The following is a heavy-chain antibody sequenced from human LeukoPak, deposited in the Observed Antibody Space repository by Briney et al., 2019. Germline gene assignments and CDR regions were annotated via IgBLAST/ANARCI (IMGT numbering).Heavy chain of an antibody. V-gene: IGHV3-48*01. CDR3: ARERGYCTDTSCYGFDY. D-gene: IGHD2-2*01. J-gene: IGHJ4*02. CDR1: GFTFSIYS. Sequence: PGGSLRLSCAASGFTFSIYSMNWVRQAPGKGLEWVSKISSDSSSIYYADSVKRRFTISRDNAKNSLYLQMNNLRAEDTAVYYCARERGYCTDTSCYGFDYWGQGILVTVSS. CDR2: ISSDSSSI.